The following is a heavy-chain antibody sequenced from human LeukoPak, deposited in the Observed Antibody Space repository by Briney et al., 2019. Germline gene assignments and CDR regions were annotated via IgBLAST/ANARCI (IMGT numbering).Heavy chain of an antibody. V-gene: IGHV3-11*04. CDR1: EFTFSDYY. CDR3: ARESYYYDSSGEQSQNWFDP. Sequence: PGGSLRLSCAASEFTFSDYYMSWIRQAPGKGLEWVSYISSSGSTIYYADSVKGRFTISRDNAKNSLYLQMNSLRAEDTAVYYCARESYYYDSSGEQSQNWFDPWGQGTLVTVSS. CDR2: ISSSGSTI. D-gene: IGHD3-22*01. J-gene: IGHJ5*02.